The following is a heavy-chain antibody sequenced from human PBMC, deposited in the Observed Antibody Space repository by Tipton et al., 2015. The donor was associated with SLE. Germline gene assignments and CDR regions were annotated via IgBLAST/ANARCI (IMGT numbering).Heavy chain of an antibody. J-gene: IGHJ6*03. Sequence: TLSLTCTVSGGSISSSSYYWGWIRHPPGKGLAWIGSIYYSGSTYYNPSLKSRVTISVDTSKNQFSLKLSSVTAADTAVYYCARVRPPLSIFGVVKGTDYYYMDVWGKGTTVSVSS. CDR3: ARVRPPLSIFGVVKGTDYYYMDV. CDR2: IYYSGST. D-gene: IGHD3-3*01. V-gene: IGHV4-39*07. CDR1: GGSISSSSYY.